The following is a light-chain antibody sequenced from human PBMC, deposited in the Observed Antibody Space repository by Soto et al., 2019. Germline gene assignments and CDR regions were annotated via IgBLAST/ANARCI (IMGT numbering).Light chain of an antibody. CDR3: QQYNGYSGT. V-gene: IGKV1-5*03. Sequence: DIQMTQSPSTLSESVGDRVAITCRASQSINSWLAWYQHKPGKAPRLLIYKASSLQSGVPSRFSGSGSGTEFTLTISSLQPDDSATYYCQQYNGYSGTFGQGTKVDIK. J-gene: IGKJ1*01. CDR1: QSINSW. CDR2: KAS.